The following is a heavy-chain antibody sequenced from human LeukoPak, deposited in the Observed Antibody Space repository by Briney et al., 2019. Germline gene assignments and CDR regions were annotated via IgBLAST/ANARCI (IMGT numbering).Heavy chain of an antibody. J-gene: IGHJ4*02. V-gene: IGHV4-39*01. Sequence: KPSETLSLTCTVSGGSTSSSSYYWGWIRQPPGKGLEWIGSIYYSGSTYYNPSLKSRVTISVDTSKNQFSLKLSSVTAADTAVYYCASWASYPKYSGSYYDYWGQGTLVTVSS. D-gene: IGHD1-26*01. CDR3: ASWASYPKYSGSYYDY. CDR1: GGSTSSSSYY. CDR2: IYYSGST.